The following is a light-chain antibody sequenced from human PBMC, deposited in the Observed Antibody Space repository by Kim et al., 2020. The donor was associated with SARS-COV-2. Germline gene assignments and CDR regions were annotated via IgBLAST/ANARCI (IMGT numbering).Light chain of an antibody. J-gene: IGKJ4*01. CDR3: QQFSKWPLT. CDR2: RAS. V-gene: IGKV3-15*01. Sequence: EIVMTQSPATLSVSPGERVTLSCRASQTVDRNLAWYQQKGGQPPRLLIYRASTRATDIPDRFSGSGSGTEFTLTIHSLRSEDSGDYYCQQFSKWPLTFGDGTKVEI. CDR1: QTVDRN.